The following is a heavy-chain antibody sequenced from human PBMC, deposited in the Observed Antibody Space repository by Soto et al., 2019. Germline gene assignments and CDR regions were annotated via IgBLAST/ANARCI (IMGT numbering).Heavy chain of an antibody. J-gene: IGHJ4*02. CDR3: ARGRLDDSSGNFDY. CDR1: GYSFPSYY. CDR2: INPTAGTT. Sequence: ASVKVSCKASGYSFPSYYLHWVRQAPGQGLEWVGIINPTAGTTSYAQKFQGRVTMTRDTSTSTVYMELSSLRSEDTAVYYCARGRLDDSSGNFDYWGQGTLVTVSS. D-gene: IGHD3-22*01. V-gene: IGHV1-46*03.